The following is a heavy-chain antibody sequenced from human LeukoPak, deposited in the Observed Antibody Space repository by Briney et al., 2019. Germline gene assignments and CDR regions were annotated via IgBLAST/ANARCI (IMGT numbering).Heavy chain of an antibody. D-gene: IGHD3-10*01. V-gene: IGHV3-23*01. CDR1: GFTFSSYA. CDR3: AKGRILWFGELFSVFDY. J-gene: IGHJ4*02. Sequence: AGGSLRLSCAASGFTFSSYAMSWVRQAPGKGLEWVSAISGSGGSTYYADSVKGRFTISRDNSKNTLYLQMNSLRAEDTAVYYCAKGRILWFGELFSVFDYWGQGTLVTVSS. CDR2: ISGSGGST.